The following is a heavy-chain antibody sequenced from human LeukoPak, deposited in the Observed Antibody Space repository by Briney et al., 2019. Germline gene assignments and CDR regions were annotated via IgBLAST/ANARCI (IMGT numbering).Heavy chain of an antibody. CDR1: GFTFSSYS. J-gene: IGHJ6*04. V-gene: IGHV3-21*01. CDR3: AREEFRPGIAAAGPYYYGMDV. CDR2: ISSSSSYI. Sequence: PGGSLRLSCAASGFTFSSYSVNWVRQAPGKGLEWVSSISSSSSYIYYADSVKGRFTISRDNTKNSLYLQMNSLRAEDTAVYYCAREEFRPGIAAAGPYYYGMDVWGKGTTVTVSS. D-gene: IGHD6-13*01.